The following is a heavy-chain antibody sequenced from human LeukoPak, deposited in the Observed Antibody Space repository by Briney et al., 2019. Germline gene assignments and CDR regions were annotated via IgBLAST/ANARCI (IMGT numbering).Heavy chain of an antibody. Sequence: SETLSLTCAVYGGSFSTYYWSWLRQPPGKGLEWIGEINHSGSTNYNPSLKSRVPISVDTSKNHFSLKLSSVTAADTAVYYCARDLKLGSTSSGYYFDYWGQGTLVTVSS. CDR3: ARDLKLGSTSSGYYFDY. CDR1: GGSFSTYY. CDR2: INHSGST. D-gene: IGHD3-22*01. V-gene: IGHV4-34*01. J-gene: IGHJ4*02.